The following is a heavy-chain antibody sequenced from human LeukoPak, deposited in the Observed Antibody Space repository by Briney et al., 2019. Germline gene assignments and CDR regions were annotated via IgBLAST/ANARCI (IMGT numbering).Heavy chain of an antibody. J-gene: IGHJ4*02. D-gene: IGHD6-13*01. Sequence: CPRPSSAPSLFTPRNDGMHWVRDSPGKGLRWVACISTVGRDTNYAESVKDRITISRDNSKNSPYLQMNSLRAEDTAVYYWAKDLTRAAANYYFDNWGQGTLVTVSS. CDR3: AKDLTRAAANYYFDN. CDR1: LFTPRNDG. CDR2: ISTVGRDT. V-gene: IGHV3-30*18.